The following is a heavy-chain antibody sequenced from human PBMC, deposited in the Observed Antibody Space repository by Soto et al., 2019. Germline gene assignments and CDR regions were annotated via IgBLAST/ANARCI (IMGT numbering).Heavy chain of an antibody. CDR2: IYYSGST. D-gene: IGHD5-18*01. CDR1: GGSISSSSYY. J-gene: IGHJ4*02. V-gene: IGHV4-39*01. Sequence: HLQLQESGPGLVKPSETLSLTCTVSGGSISSSSYYWGWIRQPPGKGLEWIGSIYYSGSTYYNPSLKSRVTISVDTSKNKFALKLSSVTAADTAVYYCARLNSYIDYWGQGTLVTVSS. CDR3: ARLNSYIDY.